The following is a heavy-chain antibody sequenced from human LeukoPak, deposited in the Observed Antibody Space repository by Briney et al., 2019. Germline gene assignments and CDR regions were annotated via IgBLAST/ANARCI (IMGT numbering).Heavy chain of an antibody. Sequence: SETLSLTCTVSGGSISSGGYYWSWIRQSPGNGLEWIGETSHGGTTSYNPSLKSRVTILVDTSKNQFSLKLSSVTAADTAVYYCAREATMVRGVFDYWGQGTLVTVSS. V-gene: IGHV4-39*07. CDR1: GGSISSGGYY. CDR2: TSHGGTT. D-gene: IGHD3-10*01. J-gene: IGHJ4*02. CDR3: AREATMVRGVFDY.